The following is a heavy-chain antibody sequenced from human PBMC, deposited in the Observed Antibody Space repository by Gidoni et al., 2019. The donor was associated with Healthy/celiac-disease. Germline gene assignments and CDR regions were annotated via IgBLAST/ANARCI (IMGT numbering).Heavy chain of an antibody. J-gene: IGHJ4*02. V-gene: IGHV1-69*08. Sequence: QVQLVQSGAEVKKPGSSVKVSCKASGGTFSSYTISWVRQAPGQGLEWMGRIIPSLGIANYAQKFQGRVTITADKSTSTAYMELSSLRSEDTAVYYCAREPRSGEYSGYDDFDYWGQGTLVTVSS. D-gene: IGHD5-12*01. CDR3: AREPRSGEYSGYDDFDY. CDR1: GGTFSSYT. CDR2: IIPSLGIA.